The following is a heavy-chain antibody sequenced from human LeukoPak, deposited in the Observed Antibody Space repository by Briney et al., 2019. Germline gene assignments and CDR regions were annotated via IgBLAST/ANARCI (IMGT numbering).Heavy chain of an antibody. J-gene: IGHJ5*02. CDR3: ARPLVVRGVIENWFDP. CDR2: IDPSDSYT. D-gene: IGHD3-10*01. V-gene: IGHV5-10-1*01. CDR1: GYSFTSYW. Sequence: GESLKISCKGSGYSFTSYWISWVRQMPGKGLEWMGRIDPSDSYTNYSPSFQGHVTISADKSISTAYLQWSSLKASDTAMYYCARPLVVRGVIENWFDPWGQGTQVTVSS.